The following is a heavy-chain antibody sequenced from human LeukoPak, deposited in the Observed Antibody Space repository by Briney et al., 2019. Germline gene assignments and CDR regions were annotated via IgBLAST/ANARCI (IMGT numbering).Heavy chain of an antibody. V-gene: IGHV3-74*01. Sequence: GGSLRLSCAASGFTFSSYWMHWVRQAPGKGLVWVSRINSDGSSTSYADSVKGRFTISRDNAKNSLYLQMNSLRVEDTAFYYCAKDNRRHYTSGPNPDSLHWGQGALVTVSS. CDR2: INSDGSST. J-gene: IGHJ4*02. CDR1: GFTFSSYW. CDR3: AKDNRRHYTSGPNPDSLH. D-gene: IGHD6-19*01.